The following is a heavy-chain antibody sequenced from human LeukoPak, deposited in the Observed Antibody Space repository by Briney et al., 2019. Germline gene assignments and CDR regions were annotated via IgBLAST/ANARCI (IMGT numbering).Heavy chain of an antibody. CDR1: GFTFSSYW. CDR3: TREIAVVPAASLGY. Sequence: GGSLRLSCAASGFTFSSYWMRWVRQAPGEGLVWVSRIKSDGTLTNYADSVRGRFTISRDDAKNTLYLQMNSLRAEDTAVYYCTREIAVVPAASLGYWGQGTLVTVSS. CDR2: IKSDGTLT. V-gene: IGHV3-74*01. J-gene: IGHJ4*02. D-gene: IGHD2-2*01.